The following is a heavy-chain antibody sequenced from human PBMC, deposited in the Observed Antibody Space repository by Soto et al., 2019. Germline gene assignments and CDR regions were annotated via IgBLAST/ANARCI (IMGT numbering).Heavy chain of an antibody. Sequence: SLRLSCSASGFTFSSYAMHWVRQAPGKGLEYVSAISSNGGSTYYADSVKGRFTISRDNSKNTLYLQMSSLRAEDTAVYYCVKDLLVVVPAAIRAPDYWGQGTLVTV. D-gene: IGHD2-2*02. CDR3: VKDLLVVVPAAIRAPDY. CDR1: GFTFSSYA. V-gene: IGHV3-64D*06. J-gene: IGHJ4*02. CDR2: ISSNGGST.